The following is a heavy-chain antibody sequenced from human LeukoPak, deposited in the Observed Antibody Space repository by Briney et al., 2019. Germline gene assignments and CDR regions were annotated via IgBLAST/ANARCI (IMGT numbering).Heavy chain of an antibody. CDR3: AKMDGSDSRYDNIDY. Sequence: QPGGSLRLSCAASEFTFTNYAMSWVRQAPGKGLERVSTISDTGGSTFYADSVKGRFTISRDNSKSALYLQMNSLRAEDTAIYFCAKMDGSDSRYDNIDYWGQGTLVTVSS. CDR2: ISDTGGST. D-gene: IGHD3-22*01. V-gene: IGHV3-23*01. J-gene: IGHJ4*02. CDR1: EFTFTNYA.